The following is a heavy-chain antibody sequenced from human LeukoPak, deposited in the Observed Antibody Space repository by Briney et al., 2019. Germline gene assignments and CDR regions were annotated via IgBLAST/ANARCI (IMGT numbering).Heavy chain of an antibody. V-gene: IGHV1-24*01. Sequence: ASVKVSCKVSGYTLTELSMHWVRQAPGKGLEWMGGFDPEDGETIYAQKFQGRVTMTEDTSTDTAYMELSSLRSEDTAVYYCATGPLHYCDSSGYSYWYFDLWGRGTLVTVSS. CDR3: ATGPLHYCDSSGYSYWYFDL. CDR1: GYTLTELS. J-gene: IGHJ2*01. D-gene: IGHD3-22*01. CDR2: FDPEDGET.